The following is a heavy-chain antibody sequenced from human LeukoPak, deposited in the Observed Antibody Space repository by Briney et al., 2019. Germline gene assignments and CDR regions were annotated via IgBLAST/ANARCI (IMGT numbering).Heavy chain of an antibody. Sequence: GGSLRLSCAASGFTFSTYAMSWVRQAPGKGLEWVSAIGGSSGSTNYADSVKGRFTISRDSSKNTVYLQMNSLRTEDTAVYYCTTDYYYDSSGYGVTLDNWGQGTLVTVSS. CDR2: IGGSSGST. V-gene: IGHV3-23*01. J-gene: IGHJ4*02. CDR3: TTDYYYDSSGYGVTLDN. D-gene: IGHD3-22*01. CDR1: GFTFSTYA.